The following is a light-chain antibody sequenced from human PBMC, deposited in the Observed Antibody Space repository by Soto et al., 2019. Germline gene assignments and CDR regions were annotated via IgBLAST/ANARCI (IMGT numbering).Light chain of an antibody. CDR3: CSYAGTMI. CDR1: SSDVGTYNL. Sequence: QSALTQPASVSGSPGQSITISCTGTSSDVGTYNLVSWYQQHPGKAPKLMIYEVTKRPSGVSNRFSASKSGNTASLTISGLXXXXEADYYCCSYAGTMIFGGGTKLTVL. V-gene: IGLV2-23*02. CDR2: EVT. J-gene: IGLJ2*01.